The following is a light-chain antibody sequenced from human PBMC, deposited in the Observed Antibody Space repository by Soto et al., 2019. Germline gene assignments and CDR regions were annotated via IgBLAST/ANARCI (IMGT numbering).Light chain of an antibody. CDR1: NIGVRS. V-gene: IGLV3-21*02. Sequence: SYELTQAPSVSVAPGQTASITCGANNIGVRSVHWHQKKPGQAPVLVVYDDAARPSGIPGRFSGSNSGNTATLTITRVEAGDEADYYCQVWDDSRDQQVFGGGTKVTVL. J-gene: IGLJ3*02. CDR2: DDA. CDR3: QVWDDSRDQQV.